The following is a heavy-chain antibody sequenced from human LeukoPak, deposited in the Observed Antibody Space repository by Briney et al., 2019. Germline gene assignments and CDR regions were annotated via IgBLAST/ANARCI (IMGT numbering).Heavy chain of an antibody. CDR3: VRGVGSSTSCYVRAFDI. CDR2: IKCDGSEK. D-gene: IGHD2-2*01. V-gene: IGHV3-52*01. CDR1: GFTFSNSW. Sequence: GGSLRLFCAASGFTFSNSWMHWVCQAPEKGLEGVADIKCDGSEKCYVDSVKGRLTISRDNAKNSLYLQVNSLRAEDMTVYYCVRGVGSSTSCYVRAFDIWGQGTMVTVSS. J-gene: IGHJ3*02.